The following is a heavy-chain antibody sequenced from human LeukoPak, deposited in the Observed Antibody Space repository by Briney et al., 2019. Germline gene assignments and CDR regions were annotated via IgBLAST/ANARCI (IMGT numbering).Heavy chain of an antibody. CDR3: AKWGDYDVLTGYYVSDY. V-gene: IGHV3-23*01. D-gene: IGHD3-9*01. Sequence: PGGSLRLSCAASGFTFSNYAMSWVRQAPGKGLEWVSAITGSGGNTYYADSVKGRFTISRDNSKNTVFLQMNSLRDEDTAVYYCAKWGDYDVLTGYYVSDYWGQGTLVTVSS. CDR1: GFTFSNYA. CDR2: ITGSGGNT. J-gene: IGHJ4*02.